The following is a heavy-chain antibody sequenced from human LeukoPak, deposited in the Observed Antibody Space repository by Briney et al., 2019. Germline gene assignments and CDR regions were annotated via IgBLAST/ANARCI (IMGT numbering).Heavy chain of an antibody. Sequence: TLSLTCTVSGGSISSGCYYWSWIRQPAGKGLEWIGRIYTSGSTNYNPSLKSRVTISVDTSKNQFSLKLSSVTAADTAVYYCARGHYYDSSGYYYEDYWGQGTLVTVSS. V-gene: IGHV4-61*02. CDR1: GGSISSGCYY. J-gene: IGHJ4*02. CDR3: ARGHYYDSSGYYYEDY. CDR2: IYTSGST. D-gene: IGHD3-22*01.